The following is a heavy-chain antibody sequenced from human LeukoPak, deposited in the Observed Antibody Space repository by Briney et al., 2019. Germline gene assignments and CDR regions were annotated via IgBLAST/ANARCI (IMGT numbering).Heavy chain of an antibody. CDR3: ARGGTIFGVPSPQYMDV. Sequence: SETLSLTCTVSGGSISNISYYWGWIRQPPGKGLEWIGSTSYSGITYYNPSLKSRVTMSVDTSKNQFSLKLSSVTAADTAVYYCARGGTIFGVPSPQYMDVWAKGTTVTVSS. V-gene: IGHV4-39*02. D-gene: IGHD3-3*01. CDR1: GGSISNISYY. J-gene: IGHJ6*03. CDR2: TSYSGIT.